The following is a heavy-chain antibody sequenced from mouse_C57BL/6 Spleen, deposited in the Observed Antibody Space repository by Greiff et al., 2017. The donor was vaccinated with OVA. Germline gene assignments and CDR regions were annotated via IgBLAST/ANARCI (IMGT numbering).Heavy chain of an antibody. V-gene: IGHV1-62-2*01. CDR3: ARHEVLLYDGYYSYYFDY. J-gene: IGHJ2*01. CDR1: GYTFTEYT. Sequence: VQLQQSGAELLKPGASVKLSCKASGYTFTEYTIHWVKQRSGQGLEWIGWFYPGSGSIKYNEKFKDKATLTADKSSSTVYMELSRLTSEDSAVYFCARHEVLLYDGYYSYYFDYWGQGTTLTVSS. D-gene: IGHD2-3*01. CDR2: FYPGSGSI.